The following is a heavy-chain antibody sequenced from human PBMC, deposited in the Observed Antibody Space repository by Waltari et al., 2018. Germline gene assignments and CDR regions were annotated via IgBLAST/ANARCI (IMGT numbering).Heavy chain of an antibody. CDR1: GFAVGSIF. Sequence: EVQLVESGGGLVQPGESLRLSCVAPGFAVGSIFLPWIRQAPGGGLECVSILYSNNNAYYADSVEGRFTVSRDSARNALFLQMDRLRPEDTGVYFCAKERANSGAWDYLEYWGRGILVTVSS. D-gene: IGHD6-25*01. CDR3: AKERANSGAWDYLEY. J-gene: IGHJ4*02. V-gene: IGHV3-66*02. CDR2: LYSNNNA.